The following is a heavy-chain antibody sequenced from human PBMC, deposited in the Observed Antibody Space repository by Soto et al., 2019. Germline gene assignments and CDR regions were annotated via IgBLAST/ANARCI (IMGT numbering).Heavy chain of an antibody. D-gene: IGHD6-13*01. V-gene: IGHV3-7*05. CDR3: ARDVSPGSSSLYLDAFDI. J-gene: IGHJ3*02. Sequence: EVQLEESGGDLVQPGGSLRLSFAASGFTLSAYWMTWVPQAPGKGLEWVANINQDGSKKPYLDSVRGRFTISRDNVGNSLYLQMDSLRADDTALYYCARDVSPGSSSLYLDAFDIWGQGTMVTVSS. CDR1: GFTLSAYW. CDR2: INQDGSKK.